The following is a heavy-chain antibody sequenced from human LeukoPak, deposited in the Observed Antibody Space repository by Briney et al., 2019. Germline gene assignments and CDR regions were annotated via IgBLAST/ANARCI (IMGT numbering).Heavy chain of an antibody. D-gene: IGHD3-10*01. CDR2: IYYRGST. Sequence: SETLSLTCTVSGGSISISNWSWIRQPPAKGLEWIGYIYYRGSTNYNTFLKSRVTISVDTSKNQFSLRLSSLTAAATTAYYCARANYSSGTYYDQFDYWSQGSLVTV. V-gene: IGHV4-59*01. CDR1: GGSISISN. J-gene: IGHJ4*02. CDR3: ARANYSSGTYYDQFDY.